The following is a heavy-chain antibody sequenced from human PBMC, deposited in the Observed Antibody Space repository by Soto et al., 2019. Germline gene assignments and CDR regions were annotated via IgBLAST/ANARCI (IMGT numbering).Heavy chain of an antibody. CDR3: DGQLWFGELYDY. J-gene: IGHJ4*02. CDR2: IYYSGST. V-gene: IGHV4-30-4*01. CDR1: GGSISSGDYY. D-gene: IGHD3-10*01. Sequence: PSETLSLTCTVSGGSISSGDYYWSWIRQPPGKGLEWIGYIYYSGSTYYNPSLKSRVTISVDTSKNQFSLKLSSVTAADTAVYYCDGQLWFGELYDYWGQGTLVTVSS.